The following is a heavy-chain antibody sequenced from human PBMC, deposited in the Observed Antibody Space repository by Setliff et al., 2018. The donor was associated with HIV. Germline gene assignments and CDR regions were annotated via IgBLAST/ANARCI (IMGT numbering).Heavy chain of an antibody. CDR2: IYSSGST. CDR3: ARYDIREHYYGMDV. D-gene: IGHD3-22*01. Sequence: SETLSLTCTVSGSSVTNNYWSWIRQPAGKGLEWIGRIYSSGSTNYNPSLKSRLTMSVDTSKNQFSLKLRFVTAADTAVYYCARYDIREHYYGMDVWGQGTTVTVSS. V-gene: IGHV4-4*07. CDR1: GSSVTNNY. J-gene: IGHJ6*02.